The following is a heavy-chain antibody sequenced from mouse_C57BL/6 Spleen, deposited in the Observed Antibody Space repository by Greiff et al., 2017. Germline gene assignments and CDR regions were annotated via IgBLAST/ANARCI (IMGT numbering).Heavy chain of an antibody. D-gene: IGHD3-1*01. J-gene: IGHJ4*01. CDR3: TKGYCTPYNAIDY. Sequence: QVQLKESGAELVRPGASVTLSCKASGYTFTDYEMHWVKQTPVHGLEWIGAIDPETGGTAYNQKFKGKAILTADKSSSTAYMELRSLTSEDSAVYYCTKGYCTPYNAIDYWGQGTSVTVSS. V-gene: IGHV1-15*01. CDR2: IDPETGGT. CDR1: GYTFTDYE.